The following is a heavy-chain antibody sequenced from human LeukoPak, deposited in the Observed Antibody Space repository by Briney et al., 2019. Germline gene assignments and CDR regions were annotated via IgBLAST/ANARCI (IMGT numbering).Heavy chain of an antibody. Sequence: PGGSLRLSCAASGFTFSSYAMSWVRQAPGKGLEWVSAISGSGGSTYYADTVKGRFTISRDNSKNTLYLQMNSLRAEDTAVYYCAREISSSTSFDYWGQGTLVTVSS. CDR3: AREISSSTSFDY. CDR1: GFTFSSYA. D-gene: IGHD2-2*01. J-gene: IGHJ4*02. V-gene: IGHV3-23*01. CDR2: ISGSGGST.